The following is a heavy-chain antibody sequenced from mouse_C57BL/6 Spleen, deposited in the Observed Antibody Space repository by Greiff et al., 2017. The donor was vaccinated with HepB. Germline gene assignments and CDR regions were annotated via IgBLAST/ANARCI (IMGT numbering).Heavy chain of an antibody. D-gene: IGHD2-4*01. CDR3: ARDDYDGYYAMDY. Sequence: EVMLVESGGGLVKPGGSLKLSCAASGFTFSSYAMSWVRQTPEKRLEWVATISDGGSYTYYPDNVKGRFTISRDNAKNNLYLQMSHLKSEDTAMYYCARDDYDGYYAMDYWGQGTSVTVSS. CDR1: GFTFSSYA. CDR2: ISDGGSYT. V-gene: IGHV5-4*01. J-gene: IGHJ4*01.